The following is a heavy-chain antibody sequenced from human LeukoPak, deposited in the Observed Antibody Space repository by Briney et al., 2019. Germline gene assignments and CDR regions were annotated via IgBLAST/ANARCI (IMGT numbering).Heavy chain of an antibody. Sequence: SETLSLTCAVYGGSFSNYYWSWIRQPPGKGLEWIGEIDYSGSTRDSPSLKNRVTISLDTSKNQFSLNLSSVTAADTALYYCARGGWRDRRGYFQHWGQGTLVTVSS. D-gene: IGHD6-19*01. CDR2: IDYSGST. J-gene: IGHJ1*01. CDR3: ARGGWRDRRGYFQH. V-gene: IGHV4-34*01. CDR1: GGSFSNYY.